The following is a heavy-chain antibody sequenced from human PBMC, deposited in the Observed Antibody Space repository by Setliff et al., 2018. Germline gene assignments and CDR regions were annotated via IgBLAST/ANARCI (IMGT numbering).Heavy chain of an antibody. CDR1: GESFSNNY. V-gene: IGHV4-34*01. J-gene: IGHJ6*02. CDR3: ARGSTMIQGVRLYYHGLDV. Sequence: SETLSLTCRVYGESFSNNYWSWIRQTPGKGLEWIGESNHGGSTNYNPSLKSRVTISLDTSNNQFSLKLSSVTAADTAVYYCARGSTMIQGVRLYYHGLDVWGQGTTVTVSS. D-gene: IGHD3-10*01. CDR2: SNHGGST.